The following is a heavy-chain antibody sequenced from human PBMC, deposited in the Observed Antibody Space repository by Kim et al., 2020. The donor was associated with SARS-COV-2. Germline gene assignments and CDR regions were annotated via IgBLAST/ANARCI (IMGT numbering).Heavy chain of an antibody. D-gene: IGHD2-2*01. CDR2: MNPNSGNT. Sequence: ASVKVSCKASGYTFTSYDINWVRQATGQGLEWMGWMNPNSGNTGYAQKFQGRVTMTRNTSISTAYMELSSLRSEDTAVYYCARGCSSTSCYGGNYYFDYWGQGTLVTVSS. CDR1: GYTFTSYD. CDR3: ARGCSSTSCYGGNYYFDY. V-gene: IGHV1-8*01. J-gene: IGHJ4*02.